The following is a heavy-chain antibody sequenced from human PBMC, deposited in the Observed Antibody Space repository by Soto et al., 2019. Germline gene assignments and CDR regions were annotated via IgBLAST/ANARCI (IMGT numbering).Heavy chain of an antibody. CDR1: GFTFSNAW. J-gene: IGHJ4*02. CDR3: TTDQAFTIFGVVIGGEGLV. Sequence: GGSLRLSCAASGFTFSNAWMNWVRQAPGKGLEWVGRIKSKTDGGTTDYAAHVKGRFSISRDDSKKTLYLQLNSLKTEDTAVYYCTTDQAFTIFGVVIGGEGLVWGQGTLVTVSS. V-gene: IGHV3-15*07. CDR2: IKSKTDGGTT. D-gene: IGHD3-3*01.